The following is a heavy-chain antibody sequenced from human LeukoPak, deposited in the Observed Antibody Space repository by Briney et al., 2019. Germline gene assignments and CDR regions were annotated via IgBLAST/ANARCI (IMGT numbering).Heavy chain of an antibody. CDR3: ATRVGCSSTSCYHDAFDI. V-gene: IGHV1-2*02. CDR1: GYTFTGYY. CDR2: INPNSGGT. D-gene: IGHD2-2*01. Sequence: ASVKVSCKASGYTFTGYYMHWVRQAPGQGLEWMGWINPNSGGTNYAQKFQGRVTMTRDTSISTAYMELSRLRSDDTAVYYCATRVGCSSTSCYHDAFDIWGQGTMVTVSS. J-gene: IGHJ3*02.